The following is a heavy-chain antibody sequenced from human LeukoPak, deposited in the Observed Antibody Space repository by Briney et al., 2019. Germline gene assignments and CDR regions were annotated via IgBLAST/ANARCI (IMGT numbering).Heavy chain of an antibody. CDR1: GFTLSDYY. D-gene: IGHD2/OR15-2a*01. J-gene: IGHJ2*01. CDR2: MSSTGNTI. Sequence: GGSLRLSCAASGFTLSDYYMSWIRQTPGKGLEWISYMSSTGNTIYYGDSVKGRFTVSRDNAKNSLFLQMDSLRAEDTAVYYCARSTDYFTYFGLWGRGSLVTVPS. CDR3: ARSTDYFTYFGL. V-gene: IGHV3-11*04.